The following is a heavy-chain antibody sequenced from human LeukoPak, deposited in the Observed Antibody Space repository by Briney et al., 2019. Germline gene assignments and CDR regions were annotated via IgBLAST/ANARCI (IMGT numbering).Heavy chain of an antibody. CDR1: GYTFTSYG. D-gene: IGHD3-10*01. CDR2: ISVYNGNT. CDR3: ARDSYGSGSYYNPGDFDY. Sequence: ASVKVSCKASGYTFTSYGISWVRQAPGQGLEWMGWISVYNGNTNYAQKLLGRVTMTTDTSTSTAYMELRSLRSDDTAVYYCARDSYGSGSYYNPGDFDYWGQGTLVTASS. J-gene: IGHJ4*02. V-gene: IGHV1-18*01.